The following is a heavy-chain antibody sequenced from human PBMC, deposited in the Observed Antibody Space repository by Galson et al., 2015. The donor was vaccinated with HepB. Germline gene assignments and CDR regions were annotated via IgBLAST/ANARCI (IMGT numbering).Heavy chain of an antibody. CDR2: ISAYNGNT. Sequence: SVKVSCKASGYTFTSYGISWVRQAPGQGLEWMGWISAYNGNTNYAQKLQGRVTMTTDTSTSTAYMGLRSLRSDDTAVYYCARWYSSSWSLSSGWYFDYWGQGTLVTVSS. D-gene: IGHD6-13*01. J-gene: IGHJ4*02. V-gene: IGHV1-18*01. CDR3: ARWYSSSWSLSSGWYFDY. CDR1: GYTFTSYG.